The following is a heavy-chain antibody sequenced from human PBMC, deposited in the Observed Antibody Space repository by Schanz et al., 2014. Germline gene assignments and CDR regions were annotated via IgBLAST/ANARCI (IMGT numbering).Heavy chain of an antibody. CDR2: IKSKTDGGTR. CDR3: TADLWFGAVWGVW. D-gene: IGHD3-10*01. CDR1: GFGFSSYS. V-gene: IGHV3-15*01. Sequence: EVQLVESGGGLIQPGGSLRLSCAASGFGFSSYSMNWVRQAPGKGLQWVARIKSKTDGGTRDYAAPVKGRFTISTDDSKTTVYLQITSLKTEDTAVYYCTADLWFGAVWGVWWGQGTLVTVSS. J-gene: IGHJ4*02.